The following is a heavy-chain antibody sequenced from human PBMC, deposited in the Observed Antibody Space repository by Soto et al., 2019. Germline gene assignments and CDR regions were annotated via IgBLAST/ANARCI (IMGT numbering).Heavy chain of an antibody. CDR3: TRCGIRYHSIGYYLGIDGMDF. D-gene: IGHD3-22*01. Sequence: QVQLVQSGAEVKKPESSVRVSCKASGGTFNSYAITWVRQAPGQGLEWMGGTIPMFGTTNYAEKFQGRVTITADEATNXAXMQXSSLRSEDTAVYYCTRCGIRYHSIGYYLGIDGMDFWGQGTTVIVSS. CDR2: TIPMFGTT. CDR1: GGTFNSYA. J-gene: IGHJ6*02. V-gene: IGHV1-69*12.